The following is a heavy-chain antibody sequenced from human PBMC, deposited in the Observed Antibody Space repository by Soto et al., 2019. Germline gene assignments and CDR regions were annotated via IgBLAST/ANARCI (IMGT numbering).Heavy chain of an antibody. Sequence: SETLSLTCTVSGGSISNYYWIWIRQPPGKGLDWIGHIYSSGSANYNPSLKSRVTMSVDTSKNHFSLRLSSVTAADTAVYYCAIVVVRGIIFGGFDIWGHGTMVPVSS. CDR2: IYSSGSA. J-gene: IGHJ3*02. CDR1: GGSISNYY. CDR3: AIVVVRGIIFGGFDI. D-gene: IGHD1-26*01. V-gene: IGHV4-59*08.